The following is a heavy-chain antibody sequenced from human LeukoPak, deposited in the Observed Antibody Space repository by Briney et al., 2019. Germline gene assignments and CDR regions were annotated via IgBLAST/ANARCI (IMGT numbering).Heavy chain of an antibody. Sequence: SETLFLTCAVYGGSFSGYYWSWIRQPPGKGLEWIGEINHSGSTNYNPSLKSRVTISVDTSKNQFSLKLSSVTAADTAVYYCASHRLKRSYGDHYYFDYWGQGTLVTVSS. J-gene: IGHJ4*02. V-gene: IGHV4-34*01. D-gene: IGHD4-17*01. CDR2: INHSGST. CDR1: GGSFSGYY. CDR3: ASHRLKRSYGDHYYFDY.